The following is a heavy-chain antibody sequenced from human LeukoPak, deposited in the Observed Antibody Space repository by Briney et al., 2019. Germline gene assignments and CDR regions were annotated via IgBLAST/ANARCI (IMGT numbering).Heavy chain of an antibody. Sequence: GASVKVSCKASGYTFTSYGISWVRQAPGQGLDWMGWISAYNGNTNYAQKLQGRVTMTTDTSTSTAYMELRSLRSDDTAVYYCARDHLSGRWHDAFDIWGQGTMVTVSS. D-gene: IGHD6-13*01. CDR3: ARDHLSGRWHDAFDI. V-gene: IGHV1-18*01. CDR1: GYTFTSYG. CDR2: ISAYNGNT. J-gene: IGHJ3*02.